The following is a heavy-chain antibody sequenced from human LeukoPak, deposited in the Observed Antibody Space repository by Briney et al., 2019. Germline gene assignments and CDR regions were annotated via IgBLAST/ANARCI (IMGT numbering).Heavy chain of an antibody. V-gene: IGHV1-46*01. J-gene: IGHJ4*02. CDR1: GYTFTSYY. Sequence: ASGKVSCKASGYTFTSYYIHWVRQAPGQGLEWMGIINLSGGSASYAQKFEGRVTMTRDTSTSTVYMELSSLRAEDTAVYYCARDVPRYIAVAGRVGGDYWGQGTLVTVSS. D-gene: IGHD6-19*01. CDR2: INLSGGSA. CDR3: ARDVPRYIAVAGRVGGDY.